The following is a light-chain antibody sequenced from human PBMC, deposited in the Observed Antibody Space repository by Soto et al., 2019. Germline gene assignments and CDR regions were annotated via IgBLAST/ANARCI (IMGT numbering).Light chain of an antibody. CDR3: AAWDDSRNKV. J-gene: IGLJ1*01. CDR2: NNN. V-gene: IGLV1-44*01. CDR1: SSNIGSNT. Sequence: SVLTQPPSASGTPGQSVTISCSGSSSNIGSNTVNWYQQLPGTAPKLLIYNNNQRPSGVPDRFSGSKSGTSASLAISGLQSEDEADYYCAAWDDSRNKVFGTGTKVTVL.